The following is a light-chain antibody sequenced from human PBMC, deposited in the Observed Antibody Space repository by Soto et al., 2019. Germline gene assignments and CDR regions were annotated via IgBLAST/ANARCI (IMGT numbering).Light chain of an antibody. CDR3: QAWDSSPPVV. CDR2: QDS. Sequence: SYELTQPPSVSVSPGQTASITCSGDKLGDKYACWYQQKPGQSPVLVIYQDSKRPSGIPERFSGSKSGNTATLTISGTQALDEADDYCQAWDSSPPVVFGGGTKLTVL. J-gene: IGLJ2*01. V-gene: IGLV3-1*01. CDR1: KLGDKY.